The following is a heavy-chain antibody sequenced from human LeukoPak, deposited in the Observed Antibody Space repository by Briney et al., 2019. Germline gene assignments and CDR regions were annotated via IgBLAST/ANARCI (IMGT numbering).Heavy chain of an antibody. CDR3: AKWGKDIVVVPAAHEYFQH. Sequence: GGSLRLSCAASGFTFSSYGMQWVRQAPGKGLEWVAFIRYDGSNKYYADSVKGRFTISRDNSKNTLYLQMNSLRAEDTAVYYCAKWGKDIVVVPAAHEYFQHWGQGTLVTVSS. D-gene: IGHD2-2*01. CDR1: GFTFSSYG. V-gene: IGHV3-30*02. J-gene: IGHJ1*01. CDR2: IRYDGSNK.